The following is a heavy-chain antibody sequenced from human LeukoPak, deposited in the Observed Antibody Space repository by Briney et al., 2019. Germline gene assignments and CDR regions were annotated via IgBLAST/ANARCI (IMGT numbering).Heavy chain of an antibody. CDR1: GYSFTNYW. D-gene: IGHD3-16*01. J-gene: IGHJ4*02. Sequence: GESLKISCKGSGYSFTNYWIAWVRQMPGKGLEWMGIIYPGDSDTRYSPSFQGQVTISADKSISTAYLQWSSLKASDTAIYYCARPTDKYASGYWGQGTLVTVSS. CDR3: ARPTDKYASGY. V-gene: IGHV5-51*01. CDR2: IYPGDSDT.